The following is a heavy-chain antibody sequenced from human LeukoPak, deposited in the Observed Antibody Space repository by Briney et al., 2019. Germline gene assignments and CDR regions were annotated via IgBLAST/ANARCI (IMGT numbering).Heavy chain of an antibody. J-gene: IGHJ3*01. D-gene: IGHD3-22*01. CDR1: GGSVSTIHY. CDR2: IYYGGST. Sequence: SETLSLTCTVSGGSVSTIHYWGWIRQPPGKGLEWIGSIYYGGSTYYNPSLRSRVTTSVDTSKNQFSLKLSSVTAADTAVYYCAKSTYYYDTFVNAFDLWGQGTVVTVSS. V-gene: IGHV4-39*07. CDR3: AKSTYYYDTFVNAFDL.